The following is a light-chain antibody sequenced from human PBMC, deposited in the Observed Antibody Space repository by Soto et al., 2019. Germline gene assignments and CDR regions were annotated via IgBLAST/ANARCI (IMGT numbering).Light chain of an antibody. CDR1: QDISTS. CDR3: RQYDNLPLT. CDR2: DAS. V-gene: IGKV1-33*01. Sequence: DIEMTQSPSSLSGSVGERISVTCQASQDISTSLNWYQQKPGKAPKLLIYDASNLETGVPSRFSGIGSGTELTFTISSLQPEDIATYYCRQYDNLPLTFGGGTKVDIK. J-gene: IGKJ4*01.